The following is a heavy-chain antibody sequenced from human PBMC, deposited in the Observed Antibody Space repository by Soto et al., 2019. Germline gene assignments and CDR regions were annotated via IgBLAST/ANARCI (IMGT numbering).Heavy chain of an antibody. CDR2: IYTSASI. CDR1: GADINTYS. CDR3: ARDREAGYNFYYGMDV. D-gene: IGHD6-19*01. V-gene: IGHV4-4*07. J-gene: IGHJ6*02. Sequence: AETLALTCIVSGADINTYSWTWIRQPAGKGLEWIGRIYTSASINYNPSLKGRVTLSVDPSTNQVSLRLASVTAADTAVYYCARDREAGYNFYYGMDVWGQGTTVTVSS.